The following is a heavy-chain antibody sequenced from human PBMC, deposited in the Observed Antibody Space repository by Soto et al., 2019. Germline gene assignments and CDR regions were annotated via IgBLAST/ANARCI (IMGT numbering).Heavy chain of an antibody. V-gene: IGHV3-23*01. J-gene: IGHJ4*02. Sequence: EVQLLESGGGLVQPGGSLRLSCAASGVTFSNYAMSWVRQAPGKGLEWVSGIRGNGDRTLNADSVRGRFTISRDNSKNTLYLEMNSLRVDDTAVYYCAGEGDHSSSWWDFDHRGQGTLVTVSS. CDR2: IRGNGDRT. CDR3: AGEGDHSSSWWDFDH. D-gene: IGHD6-13*01. CDR1: GVTFSNYA.